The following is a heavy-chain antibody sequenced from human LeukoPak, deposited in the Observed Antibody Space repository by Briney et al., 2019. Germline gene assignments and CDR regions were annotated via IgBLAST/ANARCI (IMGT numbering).Heavy chain of an antibody. V-gene: IGHV4-38-2*02. CDR1: SYSISNGYY. CDR2: IYHSGST. J-gene: IGHJ4*02. D-gene: IGHD3-16*01. CDR3: ARGEFDGGVYFDY. Sequence: SETLSLTCIVSSYSISNGYYWAWIRQPPGKGLEWIGSIYHSGSTYYNPSLKSRVTMSVDTSKNQFSLKLSSVTAADTAVYYCARGEFDGGVYFDYWGQGTLVTVSS.